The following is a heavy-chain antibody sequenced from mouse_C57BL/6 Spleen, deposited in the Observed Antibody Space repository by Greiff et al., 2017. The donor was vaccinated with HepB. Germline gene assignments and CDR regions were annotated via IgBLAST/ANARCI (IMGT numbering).Heavy chain of an antibody. Sequence: VQLQQPGAELVKPGASVKLSCKASGYTFTSYWMPWVKQRPGQGLEWIGAIDPSDSYTNYNQKFKGKATLTVNTSSSTAYRQLSSLTSEDSAVYYCARSVMAYWGQGTLVTVSA. V-gene: IGHV1-50*01. CDR2: IDPSDSYT. CDR3: ARSVMAY. CDR1: GYTFTSYW. D-gene: IGHD1-1*02. J-gene: IGHJ3*01.